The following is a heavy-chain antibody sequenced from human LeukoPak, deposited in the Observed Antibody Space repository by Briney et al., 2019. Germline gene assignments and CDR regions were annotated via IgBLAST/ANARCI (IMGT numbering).Heavy chain of an antibody. CDR2: IYTSGST. CDR1: GCSISSGSYY. D-gene: IGHD3-22*01. J-gene: IGHJ5*02. V-gene: IGHV4-61*02. CDR3: AREIRGYYDSSGYYSNWFDP. Sequence: SQTLSLTCTVPGCSISSGSYYWSWIRQPAGKGLEWIGRIYTSGSTNYNPSLKSRVTISVDTSKNQFSLKLSSVTAADTAVYYCAREIRGYYDSSGYYSNWFDPWGQGTLVTVSS.